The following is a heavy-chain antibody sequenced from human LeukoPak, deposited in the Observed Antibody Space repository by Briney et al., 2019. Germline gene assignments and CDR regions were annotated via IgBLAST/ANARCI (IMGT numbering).Heavy chain of an antibody. CDR3: ARDFSVAYCSGGSCYGYFDY. CDR1: GYTSTSYY. V-gene: IGHV1-46*01. J-gene: IGHJ4*02. D-gene: IGHD2-15*01. CDR2: INPSGGST. Sequence: ASVKVSCKASGYTSTSYYMHWVRQAPGQGLEWMGIINPSGGSTSYAQKFQGRVTMTRDMSTSTVYMELSSLRSEDTAVYYCARDFSVAYCSGGSCYGYFDYWGQGTLVTVSS.